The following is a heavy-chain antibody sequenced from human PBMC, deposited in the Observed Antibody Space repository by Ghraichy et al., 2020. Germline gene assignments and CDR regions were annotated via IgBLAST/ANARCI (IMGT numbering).Heavy chain of an antibody. CDR3: ARDYYDSSGYGYTDY. CDR1: GFTVSSNY. J-gene: IGHJ4*02. CDR2: IYSGGST. V-gene: IGHV3-53*04. D-gene: IGHD3-22*01. Sequence: GGSLRLSCAASGFTVSSNYMSWVRQAPGKGLEWVSVIYSGGSTYYADSVKGRFTISRHNSKNTLYLQMNSLRAEDTAVYYCARDYYDSSGYGYTDYWGQGTLVTVSS.